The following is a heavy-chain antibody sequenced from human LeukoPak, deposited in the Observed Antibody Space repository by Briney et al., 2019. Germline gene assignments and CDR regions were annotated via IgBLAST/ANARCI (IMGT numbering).Heavy chain of an antibody. CDR2: AYHSGIT. J-gene: IGHJ4*02. Sequence: PSETLSLTCAVSAYSIRNAYFWGWIRQPPGKGLEWIGSAYHSGITYYNPSLKSRISISVDTSKNQFSMKLSSVTAADTATYYCAGWSGELLSLFAFWGQGTLVTVYS. CDR3: AGWSGELLSLFAF. D-gene: IGHD3-10*01. V-gene: IGHV4-38-2*01. CDR1: AYSIRNAYF.